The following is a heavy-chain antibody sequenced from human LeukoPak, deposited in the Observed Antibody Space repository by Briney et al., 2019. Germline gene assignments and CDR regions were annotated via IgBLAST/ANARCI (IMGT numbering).Heavy chain of an antibody. CDR3: ARDYDSSGLDY. CDR2: INPNSGGT. D-gene: IGHD3-22*01. V-gene: IGHV1-2*02. J-gene: IGHJ4*02. Sequence: ASVKVPCKASGYTFTGYYMHWVRQAPGQGLEWMGWINPNSGGTNYAQKFQGRVTMSRDTSISTAYMELSRLRSDDTAVYYCARDYDSSGLDYWGQGTLVTVSS. CDR1: GYTFTGYY.